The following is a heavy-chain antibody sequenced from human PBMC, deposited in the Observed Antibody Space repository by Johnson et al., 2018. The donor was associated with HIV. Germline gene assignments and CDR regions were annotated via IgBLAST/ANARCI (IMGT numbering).Heavy chain of an antibody. D-gene: IGHD6-13*01. Sequence: QLVESGGGLVQPGRSLRLSCAASEFTFDDYAMHWVRQAPGKGLEWVPGISWNSGSIGYAASVKGRFTISRDNAKNSLYLQMNSLRAEDTAVYYCAKGLGRAAAGTRNAFDIWGQGTMVTVSS. J-gene: IGHJ3*02. CDR2: ISWNSGSI. V-gene: IGHV3-9*01. CDR1: EFTFDDYA. CDR3: AKGLGRAAAGTRNAFDI.